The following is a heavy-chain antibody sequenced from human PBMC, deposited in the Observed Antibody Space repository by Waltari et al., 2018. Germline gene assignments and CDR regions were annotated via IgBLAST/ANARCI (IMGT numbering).Heavy chain of an antibody. Sequence: QVQLQESGPGLVRPSETLSLTCTGPGGPLRNDYWSWIRQPAGKGLGWFGRIDGGGSTNYNPSLASRVTMSVDTSKSQFSLQLRSVTAADTAVYYCARNLLRSYGLIDYWGQGTLATVSS. D-gene: IGHD3-10*01. CDR3: ARNLLRSYGLIDY. V-gene: IGHV4-4*07. CDR2: IDGGGST. J-gene: IGHJ4*02. CDR1: GGPLRNDY.